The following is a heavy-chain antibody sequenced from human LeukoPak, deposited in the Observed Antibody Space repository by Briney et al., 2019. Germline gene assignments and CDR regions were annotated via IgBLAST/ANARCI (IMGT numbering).Heavy chain of an antibody. J-gene: IGHJ4*02. V-gene: IGHV3-23*01. CDR1: GFTFSSYA. CDR3: AKDISEFGGVIVDY. CDR2: ISASGGTT. Sequence: GGSLRLSCAASGFTFSSYAISWVRQAPGKGLEWVSTISASGGTTYYADSVKGRFTISRDNSKNTLYLQMNSLRAEDTAIYYCAKDISEFGGVIVDYWGQGTLVTVSS. D-gene: IGHD3-16*02.